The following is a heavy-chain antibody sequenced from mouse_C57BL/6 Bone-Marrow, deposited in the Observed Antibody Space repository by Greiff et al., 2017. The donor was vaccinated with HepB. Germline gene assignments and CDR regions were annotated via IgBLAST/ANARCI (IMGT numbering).Heavy chain of an antibody. CDR3: ARYDYDGDYAMDY. D-gene: IGHD2-4*01. V-gene: IGHV2-2*01. CDR2: IWSGGST. J-gene: IGHJ4*01. CDR1: GFSLTSYG. Sequence: VQRVESGPGLVQPSQSLSITCTVSGFSLTSYGVHWVRQPPGKGLEWLGVIWSGGSTDYNAAFISRLSISKDNSKSQVFFKMNSLQADDTAIYYCARYDYDGDYAMDYWGQGTSVTVSS.